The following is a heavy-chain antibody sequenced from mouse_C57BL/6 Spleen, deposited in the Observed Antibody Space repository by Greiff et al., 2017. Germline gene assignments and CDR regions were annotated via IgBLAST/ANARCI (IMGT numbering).Heavy chain of an antibody. CDR3: AREGRPGFAC. CDR2: IYPSDSET. D-gene: IGHD2-14*01. CDR1: GYTFTSYW. Sequence: QVQLQQPGAELVRPGSSVKLSCKASGYTFTSYWMDWVKQRPGQGLEWIGNIYPSDSETHYNQKFKDKATLTVAKSSSTAYMQLSSLTSEDSAVYYCAREGRPGFACWGQGTLVTVSA. J-gene: IGHJ3*01. V-gene: IGHV1-61*01.